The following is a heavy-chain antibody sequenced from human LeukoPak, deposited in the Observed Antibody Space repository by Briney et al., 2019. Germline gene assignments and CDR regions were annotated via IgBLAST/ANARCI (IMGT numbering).Heavy chain of an antibody. CDR2: FDPEDGET. Sequence: ASVKVSCKVSGYTLTELSMHWVRQAPGKGLEWMGGFDPEDGETIYAQKFQGRVTMTEDTSTDTAYMELSSLRSEDTAVYYCATGLLHYCSSTSCYFGPFDYWGQGTLVTVSS. V-gene: IGHV1-24*01. J-gene: IGHJ4*02. CDR3: ATGLLHYCSSTSCYFGPFDY. D-gene: IGHD2-2*01. CDR1: GYTLTELS.